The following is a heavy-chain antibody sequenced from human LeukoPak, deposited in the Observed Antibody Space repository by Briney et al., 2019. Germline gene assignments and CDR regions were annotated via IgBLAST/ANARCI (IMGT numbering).Heavy chain of an antibody. CDR1: GYSISSRYY. Sequence: PSETLSLTCTVSGYSISSRYYWGWIRQPPGKGLEWIGSIYHSGSTYYNPSLKSRVTISVDTSKNQFSLKLSSVTAADTAVYYCARVSNGAFDIWGQGTMVTVSS. J-gene: IGHJ3*02. V-gene: IGHV4-38-2*02. CDR3: ARVSNGAFDI. D-gene: IGHD2-8*01. CDR2: IYHSGST.